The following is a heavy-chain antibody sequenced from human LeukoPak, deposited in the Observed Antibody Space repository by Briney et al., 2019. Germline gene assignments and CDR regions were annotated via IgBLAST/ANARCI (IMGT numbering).Heavy chain of an antibody. CDR1: GGSFSGYY. V-gene: IGHV4-34*01. CDR3: AGSGGIAAAGTLYWFGP. J-gene: IGHJ5*02. D-gene: IGHD6-13*01. CDR2: INHSGST. Sequence: PSETLSLTCAVYGGSFSGYYWSWIRQPPGKGLEWIGEINHSGSTNYNPSLKSRVTISVDTSKNQFSLKLSSVTAADTAVYYCAGSGGIAAAGTLYWFGPWGQGTLVTVSS.